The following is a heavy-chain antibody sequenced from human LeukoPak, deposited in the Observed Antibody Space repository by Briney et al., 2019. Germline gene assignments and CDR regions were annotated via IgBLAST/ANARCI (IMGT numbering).Heavy chain of an antibody. V-gene: IGHV1-69*13. CDR2: IIPIFGTA. Sequence: SVKVSCKASGGTFSSYAISWVRQAPGQGLEWMGGIIPIFGTASYTQKFQGRVTITADESTSTAYMELSSLRSEDTAVYYCARAGGYCSGGSCYSARLNWFDPWGQGTLVTVSS. D-gene: IGHD2-15*01. CDR1: GGTFSSYA. J-gene: IGHJ5*02. CDR3: ARAGGYCSGGSCYSARLNWFDP.